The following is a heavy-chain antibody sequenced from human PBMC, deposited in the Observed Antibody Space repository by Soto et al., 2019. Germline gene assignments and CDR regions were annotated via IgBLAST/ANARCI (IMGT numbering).Heavy chain of an antibody. V-gene: IGHV3-30*18. J-gene: IGHJ6*02. CDR3: AKKSPYFYGIDV. CDR1: GFPFSSHC. CDR2: TSYDGSRK. Sequence: GGSLRLSCAASGFPFSSHCMHWVRQAPGKGLEWVSLTSYDGSRKYYADSVKGRFTISRDNSKNTLYLRMNSLRAEDTAVYYCAKKSPYFYGIDVWGQGTTVNVSS.